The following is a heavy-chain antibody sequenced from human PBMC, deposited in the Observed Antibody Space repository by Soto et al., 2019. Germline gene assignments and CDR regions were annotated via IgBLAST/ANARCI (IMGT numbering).Heavy chain of an antibody. J-gene: IGHJ5*02. CDR3: ARLVWLGGNWFDP. Sequence: QLQLQESGPGLVKPSETLSLTCTVSGGSISSSSYYWGWIRQPPGKGLEWIGSIYYSGSTYYNPSLKSRVTISVDTSKNQFSLKLSSVTAADTAVYYCARLVWLGGNWFDPWGQGTLVTVSS. D-gene: IGHD6-19*01. CDR1: GGSISSSSYY. V-gene: IGHV4-39*01. CDR2: IYYSGST.